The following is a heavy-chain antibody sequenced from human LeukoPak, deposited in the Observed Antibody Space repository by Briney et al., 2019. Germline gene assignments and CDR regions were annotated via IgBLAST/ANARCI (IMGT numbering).Heavy chain of an antibody. CDR3: ARGGQLWGDYYGMDV. J-gene: IGHJ6*02. D-gene: IGHD5-18*01. CDR2: INPNSGGT. CDR1: GYTFTGYY. V-gene: IGHV1-2*02. Sequence: ASVKVSCKASGYTFTGYYMHWVRQAPGQGLEWMGWINPNSGGTNYAQKFQGRVTMTRDTSISTAYMELSRLRSDDTAVYYCARGGQLWGDYYGMDVWGQGTTVNVSS.